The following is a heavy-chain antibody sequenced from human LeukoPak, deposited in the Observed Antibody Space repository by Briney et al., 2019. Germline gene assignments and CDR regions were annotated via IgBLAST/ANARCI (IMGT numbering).Heavy chain of an antibody. CDR3: ASASRYCSSTSCGFDY. D-gene: IGHD2-2*01. CDR1: GGSISSYY. CDR2: IYTSGST. V-gene: IGHV4-4*07. Sequence: SETLSLTCTVSGGSISSYYWSWIRQPAGKGLEWIGRIYTSGSTNYNPSLKSRVTMSVDTSKNQFSLKLSPVTAADTAVYYCASASRYCSSTSCGFDYWGQGTLVTVSS. J-gene: IGHJ4*02.